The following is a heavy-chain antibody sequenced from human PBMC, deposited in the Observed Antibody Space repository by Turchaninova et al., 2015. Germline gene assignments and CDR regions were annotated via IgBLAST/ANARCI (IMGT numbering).Heavy chain of an antibody. Sequence: EVQLVESGGGLVQPGGSLRLSCAASGFTFSSYWRHWVRQAPGKGLVWGSRVKMDGSSTTYADAVKGRFTISRDNAKNTVYLQMNSLRAEDTAVYYCARAICGGDCYLHWYIDLWGRGTLVTVSS. CDR2: VKMDGSST. CDR3: ARAICGGDCYLHWYIDL. J-gene: IGHJ2*01. CDR1: GFTFSSYW. V-gene: IGHV3-74*01. D-gene: IGHD2-21*02.